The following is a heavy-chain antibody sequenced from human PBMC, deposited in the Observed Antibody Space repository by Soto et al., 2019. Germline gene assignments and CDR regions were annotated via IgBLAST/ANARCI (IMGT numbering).Heavy chain of an antibody. V-gene: IGHV3-33*01. D-gene: IGHD6-19*01. CDR1: GFTFSSYG. CDR2: IWYDGSNK. CDR3: ARDQGKVAGTKYYYYYYMDV. Sequence: PGGSLRLSCAASGFTFSSYGMHWVRQAPGKGLEWVAVIWYDGSNKYYADSVKGRFTISRDNSKNTLYLQMNSLRAEDTAVYYCARDQGKVAGTKYYYYYYMDVWGKGTTVTVSS. J-gene: IGHJ6*03.